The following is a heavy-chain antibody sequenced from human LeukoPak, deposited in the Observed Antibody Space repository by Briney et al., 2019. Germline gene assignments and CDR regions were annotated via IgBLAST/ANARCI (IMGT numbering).Heavy chain of an antibody. Sequence: GGSLRLSCAASGFTFSDYYMSWIRQAPGKGLEWVSYISSSGSTIYYADSVKGRFTISRDNAKNSLYLQMNSLRAEDTAVYYCARFSRFEQLVPNYWGQGTLVTVSS. V-gene: IGHV3-11*04. CDR3: ARFSRFEQLVPNY. CDR2: ISSSGSTI. D-gene: IGHD6-13*01. J-gene: IGHJ4*02. CDR1: GFTFSDYY.